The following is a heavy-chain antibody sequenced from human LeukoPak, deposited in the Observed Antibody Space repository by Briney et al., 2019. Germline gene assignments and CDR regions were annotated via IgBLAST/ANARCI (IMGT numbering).Heavy chain of an antibody. CDR3: ARGPPTDYYDSSGFYYVFDY. CDR1: GGSFSGYY. V-gene: IGHV4-34*01. Sequence: SETLSLTCAVYGGSFSGYYWSWIRQPPGKGLEWIGEINHSGSTNYNPSLKSRVTISVDTSKNQFSLKLSFVTAADTAVYFCARGPPTDYYDSSGFYYVFDYWGQGTLVTVSS. J-gene: IGHJ4*02. D-gene: IGHD3-22*01. CDR2: INHSGST.